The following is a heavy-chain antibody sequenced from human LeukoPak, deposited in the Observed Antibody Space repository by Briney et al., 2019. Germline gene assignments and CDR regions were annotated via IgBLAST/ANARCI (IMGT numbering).Heavy chain of an antibody. Sequence: GGSLRLSCAASGFTFSNAWMSWVRQAPGKGLEWVGRIKSKTDGGTTDYAAPVKGRSTISRDDSKNTLYLQMNSLKTEDTAVYYCTTDQVGSSWPYYFDYWGQGTLVTVSS. D-gene: IGHD6-13*01. CDR2: IKSKTDGGTT. V-gene: IGHV3-15*01. CDR1: GFTFSNAW. J-gene: IGHJ4*02. CDR3: TTDQVGSSWPYYFDY.